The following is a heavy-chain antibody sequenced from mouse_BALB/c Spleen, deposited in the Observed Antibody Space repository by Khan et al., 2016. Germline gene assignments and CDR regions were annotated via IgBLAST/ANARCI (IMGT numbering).Heavy chain of an antibody. CDR3: GRNYGSSYYARDY. Sequence: VELVASGPGLVAPSQSLSITCTVSGFSLSSYSVHWVRQPPGKGLEWLGMIWGGGSTDYNSALKSRLSISKDNSKSQVFLKMNSLQTDDTAMYXCGRNYGSSYYARDYWGQGTSVTVSS. J-gene: IGHJ4*01. D-gene: IGHD1-1*01. CDR2: IWGGGST. CDR1: GFSLSSYS. V-gene: IGHV2-6-4*01.